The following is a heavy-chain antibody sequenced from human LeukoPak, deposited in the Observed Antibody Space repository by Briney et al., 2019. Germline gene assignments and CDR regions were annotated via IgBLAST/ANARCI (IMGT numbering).Heavy chain of an antibody. CDR3: ARYDYVWGSYRYGLDAFDI. J-gene: IGHJ3*02. Sequence: PSETLSLTCAVYGGSFSGYYWSWIRQPPGKGLEWIGEINHSGSTNYNPSLRSRVTISVDTSKNQFSLKLSSVTAADTAVYYCARYDYVWGSYRYGLDAFDIWGQGTMVTVSS. CDR2: INHSGST. CDR1: GGSFSGYY. D-gene: IGHD3-16*02. V-gene: IGHV4-34*01.